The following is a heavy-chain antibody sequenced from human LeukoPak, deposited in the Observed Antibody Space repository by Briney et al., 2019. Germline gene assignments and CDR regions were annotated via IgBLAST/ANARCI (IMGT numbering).Heavy chain of an antibody. CDR1: GFTFSNAW. Sequence: GGSLRLSCEASGFTFSNAWMSWVRQAPGKGLEWIGRIKSKTDGGTTDYAAPVKGRFTISRDDSKNTLYLQMNSLKTEDTAVYYCTTDPMVRGPRDYWGQGTLVTVSS. CDR2: IKSKTDGGTT. J-gene: IGHJ4*02. D-gene: IGHD3-10*01. CDR3: TTDPMVRGPRDY. V-gene: IGHV3-15*01.